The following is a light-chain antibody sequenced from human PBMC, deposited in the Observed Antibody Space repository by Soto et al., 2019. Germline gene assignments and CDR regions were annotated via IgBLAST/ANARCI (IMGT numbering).Light chain of an antibody. Sequence: EIVMTQSPATLSFSPGERATRSCRASQSVSSNLAWYQQKPGQAPRLLIYGASTRATGIPARFSGSGSGTEFTLTISSLQSEDFAVYYCQKYNNWPRKFGQGTKVDIK. V-gene: IGKV3-15*01. CDR1: QSVSSN. CDR2: GAS. J-gene: IGKJ1*01. CDR3: QKYNNWPRK.